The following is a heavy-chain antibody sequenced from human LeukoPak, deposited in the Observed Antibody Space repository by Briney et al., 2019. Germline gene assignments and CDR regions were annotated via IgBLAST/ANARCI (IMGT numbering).Heavy chain of an antibody. Sequence: GESLKISCKGSGYSFTGYWIGWVRQMPGKGLEWMGIIYPGDSDTRYSPSFQGQVTISADKSISTAYLQWSSLKASDTAMYYCARLHGYYYDSSGYYPEYWGQGTLVTVSS. D-gene: IGHD3-22*01. CDR3: ARLHGYYYDSSGYYPEY. V-gene: IGHV5-51*01. CDR2: IYPGDSDT. J-gene: IGHJ4*02. CDR1: GYSFTGYW.